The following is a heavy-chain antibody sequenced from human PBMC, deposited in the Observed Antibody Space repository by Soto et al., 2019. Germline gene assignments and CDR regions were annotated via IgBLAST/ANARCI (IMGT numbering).Heavy chain of an antibody. CDR3: AREYYYGSGSKIYYYYYGMDV. J-gene: IGHJ6*02. V-gene: IGHV4-34*01. Sequence: TCAVYGGSFSSYYWSWIRQPPGKGLEWIGEINHSGSTNYNPSLKSRVTISVDTSKNQFSLKLSSVTAADTAVYYCAREYYYGSGSKIYYYYYGMDVWGQGTTVTVSS. D-gene: IGHD3-10*01. CDR2: INHSGST. CDR1: GGSFSSYY.